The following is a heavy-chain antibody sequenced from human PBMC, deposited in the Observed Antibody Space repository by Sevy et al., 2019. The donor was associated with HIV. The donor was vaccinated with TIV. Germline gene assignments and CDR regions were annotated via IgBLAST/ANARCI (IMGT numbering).Heavy chain of an antibody. CDR2: IYYSGST. CDR1: GGSISSSNYY. CDR3: ARTLYSISWFVAFDI. D-gene: IGHD6-6*01. Sequence: SETLSLTCSVSGGSISSSNYYWGWIRQPPGKGLEWIGTIYYSGSTYYNPSLKSRVTISVDTSKNQFSLTLSSVTAADTAMYYCARTLYSISWFVAFDIWGQGTMVTVSS. J-gene: IGHJ3*02. V-gene: IGHV4-39*01.